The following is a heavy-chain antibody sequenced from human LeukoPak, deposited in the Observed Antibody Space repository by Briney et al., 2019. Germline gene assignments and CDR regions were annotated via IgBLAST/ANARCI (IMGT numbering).Heavy chain of an antibody. CDR3: ARGGSGYDFYVGLTLNYNWFDP. CDR1: GGTFNNYG. J-gene: IGHJ5*02. V-gene: IGHV1-69*13. CDR2: IIPIFDTP. Sequence: ASVKVSCKASGGTFNNYGINWVRQAPGQGLEWMGGIIPIFDTPYYAQNFQGRFTITADESTSTAYMELSSLRSEDTAVYYCARGGSGYDFYVGLTLNYNWFDPWGQGTLVTVSS. D-gene: IGHD5-12*01.